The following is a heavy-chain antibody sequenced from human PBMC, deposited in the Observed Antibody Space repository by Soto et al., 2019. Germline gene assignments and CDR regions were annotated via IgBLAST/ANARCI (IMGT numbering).Heavy chain of an antibody. Sequence: GSLRPFCAAFGFTFSSYAMSWVRQAPGKGLELGSSIIGSGGSTYYADSVKGRFTISRDNSKNTLYLQMNSLRAEDTAVYYCARDFYCSSTSCYGLHWTDAFDIWGQGTMVTVS. CDR3: ARDFYCSSTSCYGLHWTDAFDI. J-gene: IGHJ3*02. CDR2: IIGSGGST. D-gene: IGHD2-2*01. V-gene: IGHV3-23*01. CDR1: GFTFSSYA.